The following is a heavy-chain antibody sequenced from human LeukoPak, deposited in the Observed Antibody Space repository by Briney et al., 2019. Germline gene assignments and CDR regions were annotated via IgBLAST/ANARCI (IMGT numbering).Heavy chain of an antibody. V-gene: IGHV4-39*01. CDR2: IYYSGST. Sequence: SETLSLTCTVSGGSISSSSYYWGWIRQPPGKGLEWIGSIYYSGSTYYNPSLKSRVTISVDTSKNQFSLKLSSVTAADTAVYYCARLKGYCSSTSCYIYFDYWGQGTLVTVSS. CDR1: GGSISSSSYY. D-gene: IGHD2-2*02. J-gene: IGHJ4*02. CDR3: ARLKGYCSSTSCYIYFDY.